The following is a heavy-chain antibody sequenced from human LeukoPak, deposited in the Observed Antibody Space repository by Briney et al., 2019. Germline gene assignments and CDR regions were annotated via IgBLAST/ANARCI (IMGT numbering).Heavy chain of an antibody. D-gene: IGHD6-13*01. CDR2: IQKDGTFK. CDR3: AKTGRSSWGFFDY. V-gene: IGHV3-30*02. CDR1: GFSFSTYG. J-gene: IGHJ4*02. Sequence: GGSLRLSCAASGFSFSTYGMHWVRQAPGKGLEWVAFIQKDGTFKYYADSVRGRFTISRDSSKNTLYLQMNSLRAEDTAVYYCAKTGRSSWGFFDYCGQGTLVTVSS.